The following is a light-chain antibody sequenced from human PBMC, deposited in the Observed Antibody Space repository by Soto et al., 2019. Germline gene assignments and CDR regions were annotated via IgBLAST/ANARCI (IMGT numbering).Light chain of an antibody. Sequence: EIELTQSPGTLSLSPGERATLACRASQSVSSTYLAWYQQKPGQAPSLLIYGASCRATGVPERCSGSGSGTDYFLTISSVEPDDYVVYYFRLYGLSPRFTFGPGTKVDI. CDR1: QSVSSTY. J-gene: IGKJ3*01. CDR3: RLYGLSPRFT. V-gene: IGKV3-20*01. CDR2: GAS.